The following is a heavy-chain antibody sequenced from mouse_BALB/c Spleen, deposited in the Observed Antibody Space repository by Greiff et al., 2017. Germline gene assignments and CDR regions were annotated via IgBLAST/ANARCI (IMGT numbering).Heavy chain of an antibody. CDR2: IDPANGNT. V-gene: IGHV14-3*02. CDR1: GFNIKDTY. J-gene: IGHJ3*01. Sequence: EVKLVESGAELVKPGASVKLSCTASGFNIKDTYMHWVKQRPEQGLEWIGRIDPANGNTKYDPKFQGKATITADTSSNTAYLQLSSLTSEDTAVYYCEGLRFAYWGQGTLVTVSA. D-gene: IGHD2-4*01. CDR3: EGLRFAY.